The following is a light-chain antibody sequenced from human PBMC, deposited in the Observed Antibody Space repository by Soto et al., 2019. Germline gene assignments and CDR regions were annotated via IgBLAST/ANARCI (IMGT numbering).Light chain of an antibody. Sequence: EIVLTQSPGTLSLSPGERATLSCRASQSVSSNYLAWYQQKPGQAPRLLIYDASSRATGIPDRFSGSGSETDFPLTISGLEPEDVAVYYCQQYGSSPWTFGQGTKVEIK. J-gene: IGKJ1*01. CDR2: DAS. CDR1: QSVSSNY. V-gene: IGKV3-20*01. CDR3: QQYGSSPWT.